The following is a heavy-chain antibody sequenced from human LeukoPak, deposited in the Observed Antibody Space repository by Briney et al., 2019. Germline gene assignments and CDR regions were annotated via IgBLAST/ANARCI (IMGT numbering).Heavy chain of an antibody. D-gene: IGHD3-22*01. CDR1: GGSISSYY. J-gene: IGHJ4*02. V-gene: IGHV4-59*01. CDR2: IYYSGST. CDR3: ARVRSGYYYDSSGYASDY. Sequence: SETLSLTCTVSGGSISSYYWSWIRQPPGKGLEWIGYIYYSGSTNYNPSLKSRVTISVDTSKNQFSLKLSSVTAADTAVYYCARVRSGYYYDSSGYASDYWGQGTLVTVSS.